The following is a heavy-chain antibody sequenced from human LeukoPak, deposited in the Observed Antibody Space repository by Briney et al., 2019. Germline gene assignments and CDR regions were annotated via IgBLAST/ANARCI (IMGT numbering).Heavy chain of an antibody. V-gene: IGHV4-39*07. Sequence: SETLSLTCTVSGGSISSSSYYWGWIRQPPGKGLEWIGSIYYSGSTYYNPSLKSRVTISVDTSKNQFSLKLSSVTAADTAVYYCARKGVSSGYYDYWGQGTLVTVSS. CDR3: ARKGVSSGYYDY. CDR2: IYYSGST. CDR1: GGSISSSSYY. D-gene: IGHD3-22*01. J-gene: IGHJ4*02.